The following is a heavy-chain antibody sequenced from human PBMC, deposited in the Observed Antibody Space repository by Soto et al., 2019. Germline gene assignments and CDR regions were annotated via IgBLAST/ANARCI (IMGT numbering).Heavy chain of an antibody. CDR1: GFTFTSYA. CDR3: AKSSSNYYYYYYMDV. V-gene: IGHV3-23*01. D-gene: IGHD6-6*01. Sequence: QPGGSLRLSCAASGFTFTSYAMSWVRQASGKGLEWVSTIIGGGGGTYHADSVKGRFTISRDNSKNTLYLQMNSLRAEDTAVYYSAKSSSNYYYYYYMDVWGKGTTVTVSS. CDR2: IIGGGGGT. J-gene: IGHJ6*03.